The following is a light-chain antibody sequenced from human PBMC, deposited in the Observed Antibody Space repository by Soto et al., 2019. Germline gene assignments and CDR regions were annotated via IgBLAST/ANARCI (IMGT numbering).Light chain of an antibody. CDR3: AAWDDSLTGRV. CDR2: RND. J-gene: IGLJ2*01. CDR1: ISNIGKYY. V-gene: IGLV1-47*01. Sequence: QPVLTQPLSTSGTPGQRVTISCSGSISNIGKYYVYWYQQLPGTAPKLLIYRNDQRPSGVPDRFSASKSGTSASLAISGLRSEDEAEYYCAAWDDSLTGRVFGGGTQLTVL.